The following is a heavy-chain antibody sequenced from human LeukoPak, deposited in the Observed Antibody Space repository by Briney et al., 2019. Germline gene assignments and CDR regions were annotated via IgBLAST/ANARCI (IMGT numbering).Heavy chain of an antibody. CDR1: GFTFSSYS. CDR3: ARDHMVRGVIITGYYGMDV. J-gene: IGHJ6*02. Sequence: GGPLRLSCAASGFTFSSYSMNWVRQAPGKGLEWVSSISSSSSYIYYADSVKGRFTISRDNAKNSLYLQMNSLRAEDTAVYYCARDHMVRGVIITGYYGMDVWGQGTTVTVSS. CDR2: ISSSSSYI. V-gene: IGHV3-21*01. D-gene: IGHD3-10*01.